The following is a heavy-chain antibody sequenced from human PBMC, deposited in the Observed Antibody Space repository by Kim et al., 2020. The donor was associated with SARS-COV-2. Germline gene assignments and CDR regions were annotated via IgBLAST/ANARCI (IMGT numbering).Heavy chain of an antibody. CDR3: ARHIGGSNWGNWFDP. CDR2: INSIGTT. CDR1: GGSLKSYY. D-gene: IGHD6-13*01. Sequence: SETLSLTCSVSGGSLKSYYWTWIRQPPGKGLQWIAYINSIGTTNYNPSLKSRVTISVDTSKNQFSLKLTSVTAADTAVYSCARHIGGSNWGNWFDPWVQG. V-gene: IGHV4-59*08. J-gene: IGHJ5*02.